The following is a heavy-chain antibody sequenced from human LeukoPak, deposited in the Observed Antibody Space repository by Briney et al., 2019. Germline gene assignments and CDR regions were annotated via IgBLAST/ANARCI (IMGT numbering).Heavy chain of an antibody. CDR3: AKVPDHDILTGYYAAFDI. Sequence: GGSLRLSCAASGFTFDDYAMHWVRQAPGKGLEWVSGISWNSGSIGYADSVKGRFTISRDNAKNSLYLQMNSLRAEDTALYYCAKVPDHDILTGYYAAFDIWGQGTMVTVSS. V-gene: IGHV3-9*01. J-gene: IGHJ3*02. D-gene: IGHD3-9*01. CDR2: ISWNSGSI. CDR1: GFTFDDYA.